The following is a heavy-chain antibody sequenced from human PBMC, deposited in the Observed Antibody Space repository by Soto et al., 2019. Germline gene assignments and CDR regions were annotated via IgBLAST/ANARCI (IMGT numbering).Heavy chain of an antibody. J-gene: IGHJ4*02. CDR1: GYTFTGYY. CDR2: INPNSGGT. V-gene: IGHV1-2*04. Sequence: GASVKVSCKASGYTFTGYYMHWVRQAPGQGLEWMGWINPNSGGTNYAQKFQGWVTMTRDTSISTAYMELSRLRSDDTAVYYCARGPAAAGTPLYFDYWGQGTLVTVSS. CDR3: ARGPAAAGTPLYFDY. D-gene: IGHD6-13*01.